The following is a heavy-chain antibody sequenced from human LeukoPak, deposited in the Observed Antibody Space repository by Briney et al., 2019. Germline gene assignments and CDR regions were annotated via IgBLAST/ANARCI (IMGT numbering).Heavy chain of an antibody. CDR1: GGSISSGDYY. CDR3: ARDYIVGAIYY. J-gene: IGHJ4*02. Sequence: SETLSLTCTVSGGSISSGDYYWSWIRQPPGQGLEWIGYIYYSGSTYYNPSLKSRVTISVDKSKNQFSLKLSSVTAADTAVYYCARDYIVGAIYYWGQGTLVTVSS. D-gene: IGHD1-26*01. V-gene: IGHV4-30-4*01. CDR2: IYYSGST.